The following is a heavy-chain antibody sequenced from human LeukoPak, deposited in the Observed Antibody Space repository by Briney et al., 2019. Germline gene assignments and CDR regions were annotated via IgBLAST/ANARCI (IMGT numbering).Heavy chain of an antibody. V-gene: IGHV3-23*01. CDR1: GFSFSTSP. D-gene: IGHD5-12*01. CDR3: AKTHYDLLDV. J-gene: IGHJ6*02. CDR2: MNNGPGAT. Sequence: GGSLRLSCAASGFSFSTSPMSWVRQPPGKGLEWVSAMNNGPGATFYRDSVRGRFTISRDDSKSTLYLQMNSLRAEDMGTYYCAKTHYDLLDVWGQGTTVAVSS.